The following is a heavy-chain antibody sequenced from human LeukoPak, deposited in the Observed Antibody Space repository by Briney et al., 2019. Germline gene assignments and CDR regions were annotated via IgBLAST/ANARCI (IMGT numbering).Heavy chain of an antibody. D-gene: IGHD6-13*01. CDR1: GYTFTGYY. CDR3: ARGRCSSISGMDV. Sequence: ASVKVSCKASGYTFTGYYLHWVRQAPGQGLEWMGWINPNSGGTNYAQKFQGSVTMTRDTSISTAYMDLSRLRSDDTAVYYCARGRCSSISGMDVWGQGTTVTVSS. J-gene: IGHJ6*02. V-gene: IGHV1-2*02. CDR2: INPNSGGT.